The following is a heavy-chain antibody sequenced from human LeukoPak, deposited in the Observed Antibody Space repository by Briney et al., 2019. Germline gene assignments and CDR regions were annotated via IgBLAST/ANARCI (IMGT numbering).Heavy chain of an antibody. CDR3: ARAIVYCTNGVCAFDI. D-gene: IGHD2-8*01. Sequence: SEILSLTCADYGGSFSGYYWSWIRQPPGKGLEWIGEINHSGSTNYNPSLKSRVTISVDTSKNQFSLKLSSVTAADTAVYYCARAIVYCTNGVCAFDIWGQGTMVTVSS. V-gene: IGHV4-34*01. J-gene: IGHJ3*02. CDR1: GGSFSGYY. CDR2: INHSGST.